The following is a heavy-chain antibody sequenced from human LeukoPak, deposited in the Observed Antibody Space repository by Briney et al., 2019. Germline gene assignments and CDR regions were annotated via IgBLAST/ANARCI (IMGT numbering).Heavy chain of an antibody. D-gene: IGHD6-13*01. Sequence: GGSLRLSCAASGFTFDDYAMHWVRQAPGKGLAWVSLISWDGGSTYYADSVKGRFTISRDNSKNSLYLQMNSLRAEDTALYYCAKESVYSRILDVWGKGTTVTVSS. J-gene: IGHJ6*04. V-gene: IGHV3-43D*03. CDR1: GFTFDDYA. CDR2: ISWDGGST. CDR3: AKESVYSRILDV.